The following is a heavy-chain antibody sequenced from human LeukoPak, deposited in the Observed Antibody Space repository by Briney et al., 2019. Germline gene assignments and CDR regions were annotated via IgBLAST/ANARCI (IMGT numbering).Heavy chain of an antibody. CDR2: ISARGDST. V-gene: IGHV3-23*01. CDR1: GFTFNDYG. D-gene: IGHD4-17*01. CDR3: ARGAYGDYDY. J-gene: IGHJ4*02. Sequence: GGSLRLSCATSGFTFNDYGMSWVRQAPGKGLEWVSAISARGDSTYYADSVEGRFTISRDNSKNTLYLQMNSLRAEDTALYYCARGAYGDYDYWGQGTLVTVSS.